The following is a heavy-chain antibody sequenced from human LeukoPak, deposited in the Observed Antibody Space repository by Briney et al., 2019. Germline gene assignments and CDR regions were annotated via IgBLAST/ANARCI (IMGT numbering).Heavy chain of an antibody. CDR3: ARVTHDWYSSGWEFDY. D-gene: IGHD6-19*01. CDR2: IYYSGST. Sequence: TSETPSLTCTVSGGSISSYYWSWIRQPPGKGLEWIGYIYYSGSTNYNPSLKSRVTISVDTSKNQFSLKLSSVTAADTAVYYCARVTHDWYSSGWEFDYWGQGTLVTVSS. V-gene: IGHV4-59*01. CDR1: GGSISSYY. J-gene: IGHJ4*02.